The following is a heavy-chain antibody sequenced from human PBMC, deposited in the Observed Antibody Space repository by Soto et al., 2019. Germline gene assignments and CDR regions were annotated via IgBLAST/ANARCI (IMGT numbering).Heavy chain of an antibody. CDR1: GGSFSGYY. Sequence: QVQLQQWGAGLLKPSETLSLTCAVYGGSFSGYYCSWIRQPPGKGLEWIGEINHSGSTNYNPSIKSRVTISVDTSKNQFSLKLSSVTAADTAVYYCASGWVGSGWYPYWGQGTLVTVSS. CDR3: ASGWVGSGWYPY. J-gene: IGHJ4*02. D-gene: IGHD6-19*01. CDR2: INHSGST. V-gene: IGHV4-34*01.